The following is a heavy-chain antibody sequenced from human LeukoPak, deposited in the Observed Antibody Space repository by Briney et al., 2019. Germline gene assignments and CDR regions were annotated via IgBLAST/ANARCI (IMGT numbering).Heavy chain of an antibody. Sequence: PGGSLRLSCAASGFTFSSYAMSWVRQAPGKGLEWVSAISGSGGSTYYADSVKSRFTISRDNSKNTLYLQMNSLRAEDTAVYYCAKAGADTIFGVVSDFDYWGQGTLVTVSS. CDR3: AKAGADTIFGVVSDFDY. D-gene: IGHD3-3*01. CDR2: ISGSGGST. J-gene: IGHJ4*02. CDR1: GFTFSSYA. V-gene: IGHV3-23*01.